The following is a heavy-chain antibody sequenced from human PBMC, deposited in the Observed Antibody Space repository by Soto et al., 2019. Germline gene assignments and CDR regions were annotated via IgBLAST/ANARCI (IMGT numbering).Heavy chain of an antibody. V-gene: IGHV4-4*02. CDR3: ARGPPTNYYLDR. CDR1: GASISTNNW. CDR2: IYHTGSS. J-gene: IGHJ4*02. Sequence: TLSLTCAVSGASISTNNWCTWDRQPPGKGLEWIGEIYHTGSSNYNPSLKNRVTISVDKSKNQVSLTLSSVTAADTAVYYCARGPPTNYYLDRWGQGTLVTVSS. D-gene: IGHD1-1*01.